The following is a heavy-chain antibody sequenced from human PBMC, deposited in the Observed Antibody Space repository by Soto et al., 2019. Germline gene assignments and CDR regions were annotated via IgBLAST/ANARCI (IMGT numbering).Heavy chain of an antibody. CDR3: ARESIAAAGTDAFDI. V-gene: IGHV3-7*01. CDR2: IKQDGSEK. CDR1: GFTFSSYW. D-gene: IGHD6-13*01. J-gene: IGHJ3*02. Sequence: EVQLVESGGGLVQPGGSLRLSCAASGFTFSSYWMSWVRQAPGKGLEWVANIKQDGSEKYYVDSVKGRFTISRDNAKNSLYLQINGLRAEDTAVYCCARESIAAAGTDAFDIWGQGTMVTVSS.